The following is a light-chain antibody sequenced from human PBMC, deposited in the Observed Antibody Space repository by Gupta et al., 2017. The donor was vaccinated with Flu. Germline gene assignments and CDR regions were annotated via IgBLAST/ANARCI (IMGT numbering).Light chain of an antibody. CDR2: AAS. V-gene: IGKV3-20*01. J-gene: IGKJ3*01. CDR3: QREGNSLLT. Sequence: DIVLTQSPGTLSLSPGETGSLSCRASASITGTNLAWYQQKPGQAPRLLIYAASSRATGTPDRFRDSGSGSDFTLSISSLDPEDFAVYYCQREGNSLLTFGHGTNVDIK. CDR1: ASITGTN.